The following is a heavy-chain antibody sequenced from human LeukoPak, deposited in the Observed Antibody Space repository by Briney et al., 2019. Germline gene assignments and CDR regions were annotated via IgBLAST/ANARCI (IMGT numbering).Heavy chain of an antibody. Sequence: ASVKVSCKASGYTFTSYAMHWVRQAPGQRLEWMGWINAGNGNTKYSQEFQGRVTITRDTSASTAYMELSSLRSEDMAVYYCARFAVHRRLTVAGQFGLDYWGQGTLVTVSS. CDR1: GYTFTSYA. CDR3: ARFAVHRRLTVAGQFGLDY. D-gene: IGHD6-19*01. V-gene: IGHV1-3*03. J-gene: IGHJ4*02. CDR2: INAGNGNT.